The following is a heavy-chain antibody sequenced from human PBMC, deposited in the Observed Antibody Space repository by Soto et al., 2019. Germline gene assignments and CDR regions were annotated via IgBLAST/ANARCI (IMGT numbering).Heavy chain of an antibody. Sequence: ASVKVSCKASGYTFTIYGIIWVRQAPGQGLEWMGWISAYNGNTNYAQNLQGRVTMTTDTSTSTAYMELRSLRSDDTAVYYCARDAGVSGELYYWGQGTLVTVSS. V-gene: IGHV1-18*01. D-gene: IGHD1-26*01. CDR3: ARDAGVSGELYY. J-gene: IGHJ4*02. CDR2: ISAYNGNT. CDR1: GYTFTIYG.